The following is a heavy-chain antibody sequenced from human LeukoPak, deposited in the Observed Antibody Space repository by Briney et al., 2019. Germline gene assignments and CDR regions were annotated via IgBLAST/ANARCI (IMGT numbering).Heavy chain of an antibody. CDR3: ARDKYGAYFDS. CDR1: GFTFSSNW. J-gene: IGHJ4*02. CDR2: IKQDGSEK. V-gene: IGHV3-7*04. D-gene: IGHD4-17*01. Sequence: GGSLRLSCAASGFTFSSNWMDWVRQAPGKGLEWVANIKQDGSEKYYVDSVKGRFTISRDNAKNSLYLQMNSLRVEDTAVYYCARDKYGAYFDSWGQGTLVTVSS.